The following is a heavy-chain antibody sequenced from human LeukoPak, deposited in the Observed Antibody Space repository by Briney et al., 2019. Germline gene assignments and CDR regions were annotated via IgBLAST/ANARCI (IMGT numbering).Heavy chain of an antibody. CDR2: IWPDGSNK. CDR3: ARDRPLHYYGMDV. D-gene: IGHD1-14*01. CDR1: GFTFSIYG. Sequence: PGRSLRLSCAASGFTFSIYGIHWVRQAPGKGLEWVAVIWPDGSNKYYADSVKGRFTISRDNSKNTLYLQMNSLRAEDTAVYYCARDRPLHYYGMDVWGQGTTVTVSS. V-gene: IGHV3-33*01. J-gene: IGHJ6*02.